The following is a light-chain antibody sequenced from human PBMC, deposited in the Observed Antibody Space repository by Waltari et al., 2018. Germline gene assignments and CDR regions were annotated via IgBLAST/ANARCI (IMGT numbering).Light chain of an antibody. V-gene: IGKV1-13*02. CDR2: DVS. J-gene: IGKJ4*01. CDR3: QQFNSYPHALI. Sequence: IHLTQSPSSLSASVGDTVIITCRSSQGISSSLAWLQQKPGKAPKLLNNDVSTLEIGVPSRFSGSGSGTDFTLTISSLQPEDFATYYCQQFNSYPHALIFGGGTKVEIK. CDR1: QGISSS.